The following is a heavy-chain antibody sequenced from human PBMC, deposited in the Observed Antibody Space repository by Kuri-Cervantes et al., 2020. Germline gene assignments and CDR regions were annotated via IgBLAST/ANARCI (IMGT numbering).Heavy chain of an antibody. D-gene: IGHD5-24*01. Sequence: ASVKVSCKASGYSFTGYYVHWVRQAPGQGLEWMGWINPNSGGTNYAQKFQGWVTMTRDTSISTAYMELSRLRSEDTAVYYCARTGGEGYTSDEAFDIWGQGTMVTVSS. CDR2: INPNSGGT. CDR1: GYSFTGYY. J-gene: IGHJ3*02. CDR3: ARTGGEGYTSDEAFDI. V-gene: IGHV1-2*04.